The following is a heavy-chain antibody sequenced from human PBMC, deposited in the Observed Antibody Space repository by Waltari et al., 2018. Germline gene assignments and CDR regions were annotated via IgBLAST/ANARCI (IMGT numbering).Heavy chain of an antibody. CDR1: GGSISISTYY. D-gene: IGHD3-10*01. CDR2: IYYSGST. Sequence: QLQLQESGPGLVKPSETLSLTCTVSGGSISISTYYWGWIRQPPGKGLEWIWNIYYSGSTYYHPSLRSRGTVSVDTSTNQFSLKLSSVTAADTAVYYCARIITSTKGYYFDYWGQGTLVTVSS. J-gene: IGHJ4*02. V-gene: IGHV4-39*01. CDR3: ARIITSTKGYYFDY.